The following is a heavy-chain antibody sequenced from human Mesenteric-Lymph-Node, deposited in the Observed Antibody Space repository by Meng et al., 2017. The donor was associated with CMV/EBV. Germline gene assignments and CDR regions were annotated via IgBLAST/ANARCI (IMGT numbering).Heavy chain of an antibody. CDR3: ARITVGATGG. Sequence: GESLKISCAASGLTFSSYAMSWVRQAPGKGLEWVSGISGGGGYTYYADSVKGRFTISRDNSKNTLYVQMSSLRVEDTAVYYCARITVGATGGWGQGTVVTVSS. D-gene: IGHD1-26*01. CDR1: GLTFSSYA. CDR2: ISGGGGYT. J-gene: IGHJ4*02. V-gene: IGHV3-23*01.